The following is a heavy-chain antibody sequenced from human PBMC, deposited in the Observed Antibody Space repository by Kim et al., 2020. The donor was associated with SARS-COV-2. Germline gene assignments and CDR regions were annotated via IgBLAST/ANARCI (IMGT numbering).Heavy chain of an antibody. D-gene: IGHD3-3*01. CDR1: GFTFGDYA. Sequence: GGSLRLSCAASGFTFGDYAMHWLRQAPGKGLEWVSGISWNSGSIGYADSVKGRFTISRDNAKNSLYLQMNSLRAEDTALYYCAKDRREWLSYYYYYYMDV. CDR2: ISWNSGSI. V-gene: IGHV3-9*01. CDR3: AKDRREWLSYYYYYYMDV. J-gene: IGHJ6*03.